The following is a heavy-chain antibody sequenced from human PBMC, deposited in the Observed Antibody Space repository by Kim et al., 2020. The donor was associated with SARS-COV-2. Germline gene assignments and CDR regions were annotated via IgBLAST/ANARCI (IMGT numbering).Heavy chain of an antibody. CDR3: ARANYYDSSCYYGLPDY. D-gene: IGHD3-22*01. CDR1: GYTFTGYY. Sequence: ASVKVSCKASGYTFTGYYMHWVRQAPGQGLEWMGWINPNSGGTNYAQKFQGRVTMTRDTSISTAYMELSRLRSDDTAVYSCARANYYDSSCYYGLPDYWGQGTLVTVSS. J-gene: IGHJ4*02. CDR2: INPNSGGT. V-gene: IGHV1-2*02.